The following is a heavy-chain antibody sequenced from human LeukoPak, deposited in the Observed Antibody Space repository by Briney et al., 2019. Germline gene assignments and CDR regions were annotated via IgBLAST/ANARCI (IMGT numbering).Heavy chain of an antibody. Sequence: PGGSLRLSCAASGFTFSSYSMNWVRQAPGKGLEWVSSISSSSSYIHYADSVKGRFTISRDKAKNSLYLQMNSLRAEDTAVYYCARDNIVVVPAAIRPYYYYYMDVWGKGTTVTVSS. CDR1: GFTFSSYS. CDR3: ARDNIVVVPAAIRPYYYYYMDV. CDR2: ISSSSSYI. V-gene: IGHV3-21*01. J-gene: IGHJ6*03. D-gene: IGHD2-2*02.